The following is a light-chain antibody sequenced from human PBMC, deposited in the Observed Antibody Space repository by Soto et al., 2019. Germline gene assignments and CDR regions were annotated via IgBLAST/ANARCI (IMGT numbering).Light chain of an antibody. Sequence: DIHMTHSPSTLSASGGEIVTITCGASQSISIWLAWYQQKPGKAPKILIYKASSLESGVPSRFSGSGSGTEFTLTISSLQPDDFATYYCQQYSTYTPRTFGQGTKVDIK. CDR1: QSISIW. CDR3: QQYSTYTPRT. CDR2: KAS. V-gene: IGKV1-5*03. J-gene: IGKJ1*01.